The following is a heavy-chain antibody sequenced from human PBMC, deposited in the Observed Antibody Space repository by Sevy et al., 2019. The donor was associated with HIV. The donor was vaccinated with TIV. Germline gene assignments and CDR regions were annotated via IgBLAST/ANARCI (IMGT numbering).Heavy chain of an antibody. CDR2: MNPNSGNT. J-gene: IGHJ3*02. V-gene: IGHV1-8*01. Sequence: ASVKVSCKASGYTFTSYDINWVRQAPGQGLEWLGWMNPNSGNTGDAQKFQGRVTMTRNTSISTAYMELSSLRAEDTAGYYCARILRYFDWLLGGAFDIWGQGTMVTVSS. CDR1: GYTFTSYD. CDR3: ARILRYFDWLLGGAFDI. D-gene: IGHD3-9*01.